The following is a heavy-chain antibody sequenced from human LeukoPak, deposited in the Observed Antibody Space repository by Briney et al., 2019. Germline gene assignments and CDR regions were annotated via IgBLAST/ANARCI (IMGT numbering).Heavy chain of an antibody. V-gene: IGHV1-69*06. Sequence: SVKVSCKASGYTFTSYGISWVRQAPGQGLEWMGGIIPIFGTANYAQKFQGRVTITADKSTSTAYMELSSLRSEDTAVYYCARRSLSRYCSGGSCYGTYYFDYWGQGTLVTVSS. D-gene: IGHD2-15*01. CDR1: GYTFTSYG. CDR2: IIPIFGTA. J-gene: IGHJ4*02. CDR3: ARRSLSRYCSGGSCYGTYYFDY.